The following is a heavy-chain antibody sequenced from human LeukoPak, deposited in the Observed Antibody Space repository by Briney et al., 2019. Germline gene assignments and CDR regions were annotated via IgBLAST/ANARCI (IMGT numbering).Heavy chain of an antibody. J-gene: IGHJ3*02. CDR2: IYYSGST. D-gene: IGHD3-10*01. Sequence: SETLSLTCTVSGVSISNYYWSWIRQPPGKGLEWIGYIYYSGSTNYNPSLKSRVTISVDTSKNQFPLKLNSVTAADTAVYYCARHIIGAFDIWGQGTMVTVSS. CDR1: GVSISNYY. V-gene: IGHV4-59*08. CDR3: ARHIIGAFDI.